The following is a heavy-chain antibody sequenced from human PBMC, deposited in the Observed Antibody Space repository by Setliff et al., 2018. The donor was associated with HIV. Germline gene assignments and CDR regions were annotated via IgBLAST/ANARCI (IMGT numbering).Heavy chain of an antibody. CDR3: ALPYCGGGNCWSSASLPPAGWFDP. D-gene: IGHD2-15*01. V-gene: IGHV1-69*05. J-gene: IGHJ5*02. Sequence: SVKVSCKASGGTFSSYVISWVRQAPGQGPEWMGGIIPMYGVANYAQKFQGRVTITTDESTGTAYMELSSLRSEDTAVYYCALPYCGGGNCWSSASLPPAGWFDPWGQGTLVTVSS. CDR1: GGTFSSYV. CDR2: IIPMYGVA.